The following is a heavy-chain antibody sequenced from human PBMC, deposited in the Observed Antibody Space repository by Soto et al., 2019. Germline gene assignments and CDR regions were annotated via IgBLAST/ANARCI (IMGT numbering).Heavy chain of an antibody. J-gene: IGHJ4*02. CDR3: ERGGLIRGVLYY. V-gene: IGHV4-34*01. D-gene: IGHD3-10*01. CDR2: INHSGST. Sequence: SETLSLTCAVYDGSSNNYYWSWIRQPPGKGLEWIGEINHSGSTNHNASLKSRVTISEDTSKKQFSLELRFVTAADTAVYYCERGGLIRGVLYYWGQGTLVTVSS. CDR1: DGSSNNYY.